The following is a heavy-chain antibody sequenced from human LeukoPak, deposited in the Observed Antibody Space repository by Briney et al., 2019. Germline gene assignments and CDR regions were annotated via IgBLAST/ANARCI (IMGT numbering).Heavy chain of an antibody. CDR1: GGSISSCYYY. Sequence: SQTLSLTCTVSGGSISSCYYYWSWIRQPPGRGLEWIGYIYYSRSTYYNPSLKSRVTISVDTSKNQFSLKLSSVTAADTAVYYCARSIVVVPAHKGDWFDPWGQGTLVTVSS. CDR3: ARSIVVVPAHKGDWFDP. CDR2: IYYSRST. J-gene: IGHJ5*02. V-gene: IGHV4-30-4*01. D-gene: IGHD2-2*01.